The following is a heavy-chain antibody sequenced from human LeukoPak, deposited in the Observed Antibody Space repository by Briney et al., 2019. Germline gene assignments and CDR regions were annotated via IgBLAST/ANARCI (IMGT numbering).Heavy chain of an antibody. CDR2: INHDGSDK. Sequence: GGSLRLSCAASGFTFSTHWMSWVRQAPGRGLEWVANINHDGSDKYYVDSVKGRFTISRDNAKNSLYLQMNSPRAEDTAVYYCARDMFSGSYSGVNYWGQGILVTVSS. V-gene: IGHV3-7*04. D-gene: IGHD1-26*01. CDR1: GFTFSTHW. CDR3: ARDMFSGSYSGVNY. J-gene: IGHJ4*02.